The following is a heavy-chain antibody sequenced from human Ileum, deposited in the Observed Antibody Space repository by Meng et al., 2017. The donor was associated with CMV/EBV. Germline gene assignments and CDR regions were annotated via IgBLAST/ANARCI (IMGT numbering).Heavy chain of an antibody. CDR3: ARGRVYSDY. D-gene: IGHD2-21*01. Sequence: TVSCQASGSSFTSCVMHWVRQAPGQRLEWMGWINGGNGKTKYSQNFQGRVTITRDTSASTAYMEVSSLRSEDTAVYYCARGRVYSDYWGQGTLVTVSS. V-gene: IGHV1-3*01. J-gene: IGHJ4*02. CDR2: INGGNGKT. CDR1: GSSFTSCV.